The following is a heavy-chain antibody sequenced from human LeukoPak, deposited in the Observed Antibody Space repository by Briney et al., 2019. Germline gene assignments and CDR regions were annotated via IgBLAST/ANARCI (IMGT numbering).Heavy chain of an antibody. V-gene: IGHV4-59*08. CDR3: ARSSSGFPRYWYFDL. J-gene: IGHJ2*01. Sequence: SETLSLTCTVSGGSISSYYWSWIRQPPGKGLEWIGYIYYSGSTNYNPSLKSRVTISVDTSKNQFSLKLSSVTAADTAVYYCARSSSGFPRYWYFDLWGRGTLVTVSS. CDR2: IYYSGST. CDR1: GGSISSYY. D-gene: IGHD6-6*01.